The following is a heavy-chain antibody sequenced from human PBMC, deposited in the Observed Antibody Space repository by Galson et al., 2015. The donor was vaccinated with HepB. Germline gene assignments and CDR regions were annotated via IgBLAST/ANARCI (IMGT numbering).Heavy chain of an antibody. D-gene: IGHD6-13*01. J-gene: IGHJ4*02. Sequence: SVKVSCKASGGTFSSYAISWVRQAPGQGLEWMGGIIPIFGTANYAQKFQGRVTITADESTSTAYMELSSLRSEDTAVYYCARVHAKAAAASWGWYFDYWGQGTLVTVSS. CDR2: IIPIFGTA. CDR1: GGTFSSYA. CDR3: ARVHAKAAAASWGWYFDY. V-gene: IGHV1-69*13.